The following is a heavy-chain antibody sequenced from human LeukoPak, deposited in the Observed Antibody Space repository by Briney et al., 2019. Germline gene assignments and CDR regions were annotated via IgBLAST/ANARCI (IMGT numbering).Heavy chain of an antibody. J-gene: IGHJ4*02. V-gene: IGHV3-21*01. CDR3: AKARGGLTYYDFWSGYYDY. D-gene: IGHD3-3*01. CDR2: ISSSSSYI. CDR1: GFTFSSYS. Sequence: PGGSLRLSCAASGFTFSSYSMNWVRQAPGKGLEWVSSISSSSSYIYYADSVKGRFTISRDNSKNTLYLQMNSLRAEDTAVYYCAKARGGLTYYDFWSGYYDYWGQGTLVTVSS.